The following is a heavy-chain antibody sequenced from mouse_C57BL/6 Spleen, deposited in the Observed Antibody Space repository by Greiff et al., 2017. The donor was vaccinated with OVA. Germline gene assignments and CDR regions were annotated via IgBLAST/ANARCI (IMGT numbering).Heavy chain of an antibody. J-gene: IGHJ3*01. CDR3: ARASRGSSPWFAY. D-gene: IGHD1-1*01. CDR2: INPNNGGT. Sequence: EVQLQQSGPELVKPGASVKISCKASGYTFTDYYMNWVKQSHGKSLEWIGDINPNNGGTSYNQKFKGKATLTVDKSSSTAYMELRSLTSEDSAVYYCARASRGSSPWFAYWGQGTLVTVSA. CDR1: GYTFTDYY. V-gene: IGHV1-26*01.